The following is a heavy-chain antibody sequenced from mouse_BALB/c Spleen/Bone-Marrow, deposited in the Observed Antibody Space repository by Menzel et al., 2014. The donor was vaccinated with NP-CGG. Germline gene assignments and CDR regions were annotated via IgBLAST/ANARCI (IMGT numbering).Heavy chain of an antibody. Sequence: EVMLVESGGGLVQPGGSRKLSCAASGFTFSSFGMHWVRQAPEKGLEWVAYISSGSTTIYCADTVKGRFTISRDNPKNTLFLQMTSLRSEDTAIYYCARDYYGSIYFDYWGQGTTLTVSS. CDR3: ARDYYGSIYFDY. CDR2: ISSGSTTI. V-gene: IGHV5-17*02. CDR1: GFTFSSFG. D-gene: IGHD1-1*01. J-gene: IGHJ2*01.